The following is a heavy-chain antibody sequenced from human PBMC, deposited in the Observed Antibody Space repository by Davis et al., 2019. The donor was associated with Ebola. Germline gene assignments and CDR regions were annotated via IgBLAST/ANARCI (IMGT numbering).Heavy chain of an antibody. J-gene: IGHJ4*02. CDR2: INPNSGGT. CDR1: GYTFTGYY. V-gene: IGHV1-2*02. Sequence: ASVQVSCKASGYTFTGYYMHWVRQAPRQGLEWMGWINPNSGGTNYAQKFQGRVTMSVDTSKNQFSLKLSSVTAADTAVYYCSRGGPYYDFWSGGRGFDYWGQGTLVTVSS. CDR3: SRGGPYYDFWSGGRGFDY. D-gene: IGHD3-3*01.